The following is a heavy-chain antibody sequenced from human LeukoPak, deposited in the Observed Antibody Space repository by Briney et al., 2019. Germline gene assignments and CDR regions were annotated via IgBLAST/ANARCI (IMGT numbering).Heavy chain of an antibody. CDR2: ISAYNGNT. CDR1: GYTFTSYG. V-gene: IGHV1-18*01. D-gene: IGHD2-2*01. J-gene: IGHJ6*02. CDR3: ARLVVPAAMLGYGMDV. Sequence: VASVKVSCKASGYTFTSYGISWVRQAPGQGLEWMGWISAYNGNTNYAQKLQGRDTMTTDTSTSTAYMELRSLRSDDTAVYYCARLVVPAAMLGYGMDVRGQGTTVTVSS.